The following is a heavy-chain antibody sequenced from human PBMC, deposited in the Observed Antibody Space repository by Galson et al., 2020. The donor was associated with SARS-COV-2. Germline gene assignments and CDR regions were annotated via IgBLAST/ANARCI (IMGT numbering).Heavy chain of an antibody. Sequence: ETSETLSLTCTVSGGSISSYYWSWIRQPPGKGLEWIGYIYYSGSTNYNPSLKSRVTISVDTSKNQFSLKLSSVTAADTAVYYCARVSGGYPGALYYYGMDVWGQGTTVTVSS. CDR1: GGSISSYY. D-gene: IGHD3-22*01. CDR3: ARVSGGYPGALYYYGMDV. J-gene: IGHJ6*02. CDR2: IYYSGST. V-gene: IGHV4-59*01.